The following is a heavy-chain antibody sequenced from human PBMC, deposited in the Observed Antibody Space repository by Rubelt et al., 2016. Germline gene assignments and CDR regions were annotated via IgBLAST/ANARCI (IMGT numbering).Heavy chain of an antibody. CDR1: GYTFTSFY. Sequence: GASVKVSCKPSGYTFTSFYIHWMRQAPGQGLEWMGLINTEDGGTIYAQKFRGRVTVTRDTSTRTVYFQLSRLRSQDTAVYFCARDADYYDTSEHFDYWGQGYLVTVSA. CDR3: ARDADYYDTSEHFDY. CDR2: INTEDGGT. V-gene: IGHV1-46*03. J-gene: IGHJ4*02. D-gene: IGHD3-22*01.